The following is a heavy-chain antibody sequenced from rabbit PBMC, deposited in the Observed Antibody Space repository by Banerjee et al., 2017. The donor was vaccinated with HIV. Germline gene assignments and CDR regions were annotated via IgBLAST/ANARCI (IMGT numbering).Heavy chain of an antibody. V-gene: IGHV1S45*01. D-gene: IGHD4-1*01. CDR3: ARDLAGAIGWNFNL. CDR2: IYTGSDDT. CDR1: GFDFSDTYW. Sequence: QEQLVESGGGLVQPEGSLTLTCKASGFDFSDTYWMCWVRQAPGKGLEWIACIYTGSDDTYYASWAKGRFTISLDNARTTVFLRMTSLTAADTATYFCARDLAGAIGWNFNLWGPGTLVTVS. J-gene: IGHJ4*01.